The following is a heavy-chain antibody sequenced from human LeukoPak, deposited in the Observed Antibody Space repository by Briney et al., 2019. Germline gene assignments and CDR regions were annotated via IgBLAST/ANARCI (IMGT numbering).Heavy chain of an antibody. D-gene: IGHD1-26*01. CDR2: ISSSSSYI. V-gene: IGHV3-21*01. CDR3: ARGVGGDSRFDP. J-gene: IGHJ5*02. CDR1: GFTVSSNY. Sequence: GGSLRLSCAASGFTVSSNYMSWVRQAPGKGLEWVSSISSSSSYIYYADSVKGRFTISRDNAKNSLYLQMNSLRAEDTAVYYCARGVGGDSRFDPWGQGTLVTVSS.